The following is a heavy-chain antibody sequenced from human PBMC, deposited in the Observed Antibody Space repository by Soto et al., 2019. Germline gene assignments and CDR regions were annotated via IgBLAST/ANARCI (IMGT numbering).Heavy chain of an antibody. CDR1: GFSFSGDIW. CDR2: IDHGGRI. V-gene: IGHV4-4*02. Sequence: PSETLSLTCDVSGFSFSGDIWWNWVRQPPGKGLEWIGEIDHGGRIKYNPSLKGRVTMSIDNSKKQFSLRLTSVTAADTAVYYCATWGDSGSVSNWFGRCGQGTL. D-gene: IGHD3-10*01. J-gene: IGHJ5*02. CDR3: ATWGDSGSVSNWFGR.